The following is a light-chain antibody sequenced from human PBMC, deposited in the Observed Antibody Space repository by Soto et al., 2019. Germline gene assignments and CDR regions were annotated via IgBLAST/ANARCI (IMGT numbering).Light chain of an antibody. CDR2: AAS. CDR3: QQFAISTT. CDR1: QSITTY. Sequence: DIQMTQSPSSLSASVGDRVTITCRASQSITTYLNWYRQKPGKAPKLLIYAASSLHSGVPSRFSGSGSGTDFTLTISSLQPDDFATYYCQQFAISTTFGQGTKVDI. V-gene: IGKV1-39*01. J-gene: IGKJ1*01.